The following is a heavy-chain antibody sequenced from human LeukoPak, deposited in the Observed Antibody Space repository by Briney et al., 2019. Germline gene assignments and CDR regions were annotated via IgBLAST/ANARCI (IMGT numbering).Heavy chain of an antibody. V-gene: IGHV4-31*03. D-gene: IGHD3-22*01. CDR3: ARANYYDSSGLIDP. CDR1: GGSISSGGYY. CDR2: IYYSGST. J-gene: IGHJ5*02. Sequence: PSETLSLTCTVSGGSISSGGYYWSWIRQHPGKGLEWIGYIYYSGSTYYNPSPKSRVTISVDTSKNQFSLKLSSVTAADTAVYYCARANYYDSSGLIDPWGQGTLVTVSS.